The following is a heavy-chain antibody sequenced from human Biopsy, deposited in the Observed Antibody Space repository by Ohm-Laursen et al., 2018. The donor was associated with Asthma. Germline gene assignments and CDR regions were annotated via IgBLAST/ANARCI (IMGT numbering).Heavy chain of an antibody. J-gene: IGHJ6*02. Sequence: SLRLSCTASGFRFPIYGMHWVRQGPGKGPEWVALISYDGRETGYVDSVKGRFAISRDNFRNTVHLQMSSLRPEDSAVYYCTRDRFYNSVTSESFYYGVDVWGQGTTVTVSS. CDR3: TRDRFYNSVTSESFYYGVDV. V-gene: IGHV3-30*03. D-gene: IGHD2-21*02. CDR2: ISYDGRET. CDR1: GFRFPIYG.